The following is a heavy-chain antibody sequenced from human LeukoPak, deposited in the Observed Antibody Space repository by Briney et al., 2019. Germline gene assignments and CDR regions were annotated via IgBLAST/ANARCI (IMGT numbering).Heavy chain of an antibody. Sequence: GGSLKLSCAASGXTFRTSWMTWVRQAPGKGLEWVATIDQEGGDRYYVDSVKGRFTFSRDNAKNSLYLQMNSLRVDDTAVYYCARGQGAFDIWGQGTLVTVSS. V-gene: IGHV3-7*04. CDR1: GXTFRTSW. CDR2: IDQEGGDR. J-gene: IGHJ3*02. CDR3: ARGQGAFDI.